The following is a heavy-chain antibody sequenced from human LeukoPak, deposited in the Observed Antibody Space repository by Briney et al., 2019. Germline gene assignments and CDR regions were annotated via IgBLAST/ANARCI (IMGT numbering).Heavy chain of an antibody. CDR2: FDPEDGET. J-gene: IGHJ6*03. V-gene: IGHV1-24*01. CDR3: ARDRRGWELGLGYYYYMDV. CDR1: GYTLTELS. D-gene: IGHD1-26*01. Sequence: VASVKVSCKVSGYTLTELSMHWVRQAPGKGLEWMGGFDPEDGETIYAQKFQGRVTMTEDTSTDTAYMELSSLRSDDTAVDYCARDRRGWELGLGYYYYMDVWGKGTTVTISS.